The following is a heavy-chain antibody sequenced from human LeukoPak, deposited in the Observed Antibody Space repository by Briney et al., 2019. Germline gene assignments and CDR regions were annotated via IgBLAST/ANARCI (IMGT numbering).Heavy chain of an antibody. CDR3: VGIPGSGWYESYYFDY. J-gene: IGHJ4*02. CDR1: GGSISSSSYY. D-gene: IGHD6-19*01. CDR2: IYYSGST. Sequence: SETLSLTCTVSGGSISSSSYYWGWNRQPPGKGLEWIGSIYYSGSTYYNPSLKSRVTISVDTSKNQFSLKLSSVTAADTAVYYCVGIPGSGWYESYYFDYWGQGTLVTVSS. V-gene: IGHV4-39*01.